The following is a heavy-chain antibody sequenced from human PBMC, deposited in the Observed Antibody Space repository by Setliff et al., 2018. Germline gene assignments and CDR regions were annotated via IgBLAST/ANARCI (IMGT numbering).Heavy chain of an antibody. CDR1: GFTVSSNY. D-gene: IGHD2-2*01. J-gene: IGHJ6*03. Sequence: HPGGSLRLSCAASGFTVSSNYMSWVRQAPGKGLEWVSVIYSGGSTYYADSVKGRFTISRDNSKNTLYLQMNSLRAEDTAVYYCAREKKNIVVVPAAIGGGADYYYYMDVWGKGTTVTVSS. CDR3: AREKKNIVVVPAAIGGGADYYYYMDV. CDR2: IYSGGST. V-gene: IGHV3-66*02.